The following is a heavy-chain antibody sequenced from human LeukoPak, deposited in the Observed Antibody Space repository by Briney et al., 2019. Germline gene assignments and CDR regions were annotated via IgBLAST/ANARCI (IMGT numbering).Heavy chain of an antibody. CDR1: GFIFSTAW. CDR3: ARESHGYNYLDY. CDR2: IKSKNDGGTA. V-gene: IGHV3-15*01. D-gene: IGHD5-24*01. J-gene: IGHJ4*02. Sequence: GESLRLSCAGSGFIFSTAWLSWVRQAPGKGLEWVGRIKSKNDGGTADYAAPVKGRFTISRDDSKNMLYLQMNSLRTEDTAVYYCARESHGYNYLDYWGQGTLVTVSS.